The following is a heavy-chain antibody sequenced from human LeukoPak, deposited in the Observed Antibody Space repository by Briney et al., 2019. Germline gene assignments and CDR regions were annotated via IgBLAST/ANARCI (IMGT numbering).Heavy chain of an antibody. CDR3: ARDSKHYDSSGYYGYYFDY. J-gene: IGHJ4*02. Sequence: GGSLRLSCAASGFTLSSYEMNWVRQAPGKGLEWVSYISSSCSTIYYADSVKGRFTISRDNAKNSLYLQMNSLRAEDTAVYYCARDSKHYDSSGYYGYYFDYWGQGTLVTVSS. D-gene: IGHD3-22*01. CDR1: GFTLSSYE. CDR2: ISSSCSTI. V-gene: IGHV3-48*03.